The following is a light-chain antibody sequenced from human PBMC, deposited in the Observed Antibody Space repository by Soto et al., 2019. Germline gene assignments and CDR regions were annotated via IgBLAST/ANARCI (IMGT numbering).Light chain of an antibody. V-gene: IGLV2-14*01. CDR3: LSYTSANTRV. J-gene: IGLJ3*02. CDR1: SSDVGGYNY. CDR2: EVN. Sequence: QSALTQPPSASGSPGQSVAISCTGTSSDVGGYNYVSWYQHHPGKAPKLMIYEVNNRPSGVSNRFSGSKSGNTASLTISGLQPEDEADYYCLSYTSANTRVFGGGTKLTVL.